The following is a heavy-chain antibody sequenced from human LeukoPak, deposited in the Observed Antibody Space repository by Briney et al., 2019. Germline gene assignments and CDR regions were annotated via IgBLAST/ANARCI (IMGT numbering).Heavy chain of an antibody. CDR1: GGSVSSGSYY. CDR3: ARASFWGAFDI. Sequence: PSETLSLTCTVSGGSVSSGSYYWSWIRQPPGKGLEWNGYIYYTGSTNYNPSLKSRVTISLDTSKNQFSLKLSSVAAADTAVYYCARASFWGAFDIWGQGTMVTVSS. CDR2: IYYTGST. J-gene: IGHJ3*02. D-gene: IGHD3-16*01. V-gene: IGHV4-61*01.